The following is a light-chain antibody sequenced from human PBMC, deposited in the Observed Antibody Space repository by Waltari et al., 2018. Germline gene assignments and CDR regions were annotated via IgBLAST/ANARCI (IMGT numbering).Light chain of an antibody. Sequence: QSVLTQPPSVSGAPGQRVTISCTGSSPNMGAGSDLHWYQQLPGTAPKLLIYGNSNRPSGVPDRFSGSKSGTSASLAITGLQAEDEADYYCQSYDSSLSGWDVVFGGGTKLTVL. CDR3: QSYDSSLSGWDVV. J-gene: IGLJ2*01. CDR1: SPNMGAGSD. CDR2: GNS. V-gene: IGLV1-40*01.